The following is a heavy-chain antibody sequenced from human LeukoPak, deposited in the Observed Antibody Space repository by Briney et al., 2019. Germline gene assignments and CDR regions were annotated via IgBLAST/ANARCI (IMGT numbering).Heavy chain of an antibody. CDR1: GFTFSHHW. J-gene: IGHJ3*02. Sequence: GGFLRLSCSGSGFTFSHHWMTWVRQAPGKGLEWVANIKFDGSEKFYGDSVKGRFTISRDNAKNSLYLQMNSLRAEDTAVYYCAKDEESGSPSAFDIWGQGTMVTVSS. D-gene: IGHD1-26*01. CDR2: IKFDGSEK. V-gene: IGHV3-7*03. CDR3: AKDEESGSPSAFDI.